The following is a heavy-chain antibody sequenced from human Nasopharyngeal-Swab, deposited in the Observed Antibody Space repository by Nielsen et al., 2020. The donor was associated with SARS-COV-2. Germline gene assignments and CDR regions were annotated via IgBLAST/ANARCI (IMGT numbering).Heavy chain of an antibody. J-gene: IGHJ5*02. Sequence: WVRQAPGQGLEWMGWISAYNGNTNYAQKLQGRVTMTTDTSTSTAYMELRSLRSGDTAVYYCARAPDSSSWYISIDWFDPWGQGTLVTVSS. CDR3: ARAPDSSSWYISIDWFDP. CDR2: ISAYNGNT. V-gene: IGHV1-18*01. D-gene: IGHD6-13*01.